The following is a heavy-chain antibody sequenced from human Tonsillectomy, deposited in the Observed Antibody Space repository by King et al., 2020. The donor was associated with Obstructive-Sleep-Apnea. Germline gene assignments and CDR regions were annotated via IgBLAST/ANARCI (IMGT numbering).Heavy chain of an antibody. CDR1: GGSISSYY. CDR3: ASAPMAVAGTPDH. CDR2: FYYRGST. Sequence: QLQESGPGLVKPSETLSLTCTVSGGSISSYYWSWIRQPPGKGLEWIGYFYYRGSTNYSPPLKSRVTISVDTSKCQFSLKLCSVTAADTAVYYCASAPMAVAGTPDHWGQGTLVTVSS. J-gene: IGHJ4*02. D-gene: IGHD6-19*01. V-gene: IGHV4-59*08.